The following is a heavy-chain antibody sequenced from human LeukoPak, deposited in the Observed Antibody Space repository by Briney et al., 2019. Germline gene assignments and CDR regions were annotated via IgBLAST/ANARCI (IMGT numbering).Heavy chain of an antibody. J-gene: IGHJ4*02. V-gene: IGHV3-64D*06. CDR1: GFTFSSYA. CDR2: IGRNGGST. CDR3: VKGSSGWYGNYFDY. Sequence: GGALRLSCSASGFTFSSYAMHWVRQAPGEGLEYVSVIGRNGGSTYYADSVKGRFTISRDNSKNTLYLQMSSKRAGDTAVYYCVKGSSGWYGNYFDYWGQGNLVTVSS. D-gene: IGHD6-19*01.